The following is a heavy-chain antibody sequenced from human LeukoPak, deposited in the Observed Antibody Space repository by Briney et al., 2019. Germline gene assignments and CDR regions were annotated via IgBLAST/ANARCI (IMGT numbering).Heavy chain of an antibody. CDR1: GYTFTGYY. J-gene: IGHJ5*02. V-gene: IGHV1-2*02. Sequence: ASVKVSCKASGYTFTGYYVHWVRQAPGQGLEWMGWISPNSGGTNYAQKFKGRVTMTRDTSISTDYMELNRLRSDDTAVYYCARNSIAAQLDSWGQGPLVTVSS. CDR3: ARNSIAAQLDS. CDR2: ISPNSGGT. D-gene: IGHD6-6*01.